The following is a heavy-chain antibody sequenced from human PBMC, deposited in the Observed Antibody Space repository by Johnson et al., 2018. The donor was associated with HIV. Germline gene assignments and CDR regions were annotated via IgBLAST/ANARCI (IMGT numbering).Heavy chain of an antibody. V-gene: IGHV3-7*05. J-gene: IGHJ3*02. CDR3: ALEAVRSTDAFDI. CDR2: IKQDGSET. D-gene: IGHD3-10*01. CDR1: GLTFSSYW. Sequence: VQLVESGGGLVQPGGSLRLSCAASGLTFSSYWMSWVRQSPGKGLEWVANIKQDGSETYYVDSVKGRFTISRDNAKNSLYLQTNSLRAEDTAVYYCALEAVRSTDAFDIWGQGTMVIVSS.